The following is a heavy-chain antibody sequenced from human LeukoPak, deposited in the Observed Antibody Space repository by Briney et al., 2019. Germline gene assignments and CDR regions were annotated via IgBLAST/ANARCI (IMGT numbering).Heavy chain of an antibody. Sequence: GGSLRLSCAASGFTFSAYAMNWVRQAPGKGLEWVSVIYSGGSTYYADSVKGRFTISRHNSKNTLYLQMNSLRAEDTAVYYCARDSSGSEDGTDVWGQGTTVTVSS. J-gene: IGHJ6*02. CDR2: IYSGGST. V-gene: IGHV3-53*04. CDR1: GFTFSAYA. D-gene: IGHD1-26*01. CDR3: ARDSSGSEDGTDV.